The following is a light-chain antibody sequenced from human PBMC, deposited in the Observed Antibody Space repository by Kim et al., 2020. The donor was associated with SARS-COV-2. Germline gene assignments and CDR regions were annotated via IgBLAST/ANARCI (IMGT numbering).Light chain of an antibody. CDR3: QQYSSSPAT. CDR2: GAS. J-gene: IGKJ1*01. V-gene: IGKV3-20*01. Sequence: PGERAALSCRGSQSVSSNYLAWYQQEAGQAPRLLIYGASSRATGMPDRFSGSGSGTDFTLTITRLEPEDFAVYYCQQYSSSPATFGQGTKVEVK. CDR1: QSVSSNY.